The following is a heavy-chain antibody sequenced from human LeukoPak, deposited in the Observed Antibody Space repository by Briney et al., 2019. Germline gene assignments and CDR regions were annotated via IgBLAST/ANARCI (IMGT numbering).Heavy chain of an antibody. J-gene: IGHJ4*02. CDR2: ISGSGGTT. Sequence: GGSLRLSCAASGFTFSNYAMSWVRQAPGKGLEWVSAISGSGGTTYYADSVKRRFTISRDNSKNTLYLQMNSLRAEETAVYYCAKQEQWLVPAYFDYWGQGTLVTVSS. V-gene: IGHV3-23*01. D-gene: IGHD6-19*01. CDR1: GFTFSNYA. CDR3: AKQEQWLVPAYFDY.